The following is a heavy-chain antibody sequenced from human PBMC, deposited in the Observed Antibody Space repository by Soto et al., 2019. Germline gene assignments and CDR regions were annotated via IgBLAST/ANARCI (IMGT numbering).Heavy chain of an antibody. CDR2: FCSGGNT. CDR1: GFTVTTNY. Sequence: EVQLVETGGGLIQPGGSLRLSCAASGFTVTTNYMNWVRQAPGKGLEWVSVFCSGGNTYYADSVKVRFTISRDNSKNTLYLQMNSLRAEDTAVYYCARARERGAPDAFNIWGQGTMVTVS. J-gene: IGHJ3*02. D-gene: IGHD1-26*01. V-gene: IGHV3-53*02. CDR3: ARARERGAPDAFNI.